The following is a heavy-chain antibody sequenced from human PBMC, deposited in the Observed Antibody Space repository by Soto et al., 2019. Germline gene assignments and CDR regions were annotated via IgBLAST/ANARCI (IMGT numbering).Heavy chain of an antibody. J-gene: IGHJ3*02. D-gene: IGHD3-22*01. CDR1: GASISSSNW. CDR3: ATWAKVQSGTSGCFGFDI. CDR2: IYPSGST. V-gene: IGHV4-4*02. Sequence: QVQLQESGPGLVKPSGTLSLTCAVSGASISSSNWWSWVRQPPGKGLEWFGEIYPSGSTNYNPSLASRVTIPVDKSKNQFSLKLTSGTAADTAVYYYATWAKVQSGTSGCFGFDIGGQGTMVTVSS.